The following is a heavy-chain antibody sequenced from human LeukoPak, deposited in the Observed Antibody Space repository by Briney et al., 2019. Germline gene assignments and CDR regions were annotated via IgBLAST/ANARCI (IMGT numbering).Heavy chain of an antibody. CDR1: GGSISRSRYY. Sequence: PSGTPSPPRTVSGGSISRSRYYLGGIRPPPREGVGGVGGIYYSGSTYYNPSLKSRVTISVDTSKNQFSLKLRSVTAADTAVYYCARKEGGQLVNTRRWFDPWGQGTLVTVSS. V-gene: IGHV4-39*07. CDR2: IYYSGST. D-gene: IGHD6-13*01. CDR3: ARKEGGQLVNTRRWFDP. J-gene: IGHJ5*02.